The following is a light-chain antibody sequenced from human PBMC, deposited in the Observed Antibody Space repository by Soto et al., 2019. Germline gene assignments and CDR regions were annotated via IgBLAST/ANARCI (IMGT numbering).Light chain of an antibody. CDR2: KAS. J-gene: IGKJ1*01. V-gene: IGKV1-5*03. CDR1: QSISSW. CDR3: QHYNSYSEA. Sequence: DISMPQSPSTPSASVGDRVTITCRASQSISSWLAWYQQKPGKAPKLLIYKASSLKSGVPSRFSGSGSGTEFTLTISRLQPDDFATYYCQHYNSYSEAFGQGTKVDIK.